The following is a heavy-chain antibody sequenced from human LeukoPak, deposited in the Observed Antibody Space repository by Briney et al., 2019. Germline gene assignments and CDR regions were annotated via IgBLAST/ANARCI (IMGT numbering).Heavy chain of an antibody. V-gene: IGHV4-34*01. CDR1: GGSFSGYY. J-gene: IGHJ4*02. Sequence: SETLSLTCAVYGGSFSGYYWSWIRQPLGKGLEWIGEINHSGSTNYNPSLKSRVTISVDTSKNQFSLKLSSVTAADTAVYYCARGNDYGGNLDYWGQGTLVTVSS. CDR2: INHSGST. D-gene: IGHD4-23*01. CDR3: ARGNDYGGNLDY.